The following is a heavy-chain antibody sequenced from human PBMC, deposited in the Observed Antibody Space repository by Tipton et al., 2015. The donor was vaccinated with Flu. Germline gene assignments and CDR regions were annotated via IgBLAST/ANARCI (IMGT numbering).Heavy chain of an antibody. J-gene: IGHJ4*02. CDR1: GLTFSSYS. D-gene: IGHD3-10*01. V-gene: IGHV3-21*01. Sequence: SLRLSCAASGLTFSSYSMNWVRQAPGKGLEWVSSISSSSSCIYYADSVKGRFTISRDNAKNSLYLQMNSLRAEDTAVYYCARGTMVRGVALDYWGQGTLVTVSS. CDR3: ARGTMVRGVALDY. CDR2: ISSSSSCI.